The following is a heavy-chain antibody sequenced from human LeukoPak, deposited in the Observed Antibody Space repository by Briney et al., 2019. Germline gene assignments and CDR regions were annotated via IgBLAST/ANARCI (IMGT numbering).Heavy chain of an antibody. CDR2: IKLDGSEK. V-gene: IGHV3-7*03. Sequence: GGSLRLSCVASGFSFGKYWMSWVRQAPGKGLEWVANIKLDGSEKNYVDSVKGRFTISRDNTKNSLYLQMNSLRAEDTAVFYCARDQYDTWSRRGNSDSWGQGTLVIVSS. CDR3: ARDQYDTWSRRGNSDS. CDR1: GFSFGKYW. J-gene: IGHJ4*02. D-gene: IGHD3/OR15-3a*01.